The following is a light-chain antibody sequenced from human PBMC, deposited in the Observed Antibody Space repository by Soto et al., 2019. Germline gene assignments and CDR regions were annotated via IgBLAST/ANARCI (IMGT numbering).Light chain of an antibody. CDR1: QSIGTY. CDR3: QQYTDWPRT. V-gene: IGKV3-15*01. Sequence: ETVMTQSPPTLPLSPGERAIVSCRASQSIGTYLAWYQQKRGQSPRLLIYDASTRATGIPARFSGSGSGKEFTLTINSLQAAKFAIYYFQQYTDWPRTFGQGTKVEIK. CDR2: DAS. J-gene: IGKJ1*01.